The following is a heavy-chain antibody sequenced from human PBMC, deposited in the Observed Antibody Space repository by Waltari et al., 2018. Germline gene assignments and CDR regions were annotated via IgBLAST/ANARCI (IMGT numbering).Heavy chain of an antibody. J-gene: IGHJ4*02. D-gene: IGHD6-13*01. Sequence: EVPLLESGGGLVQPVVSLSLSCAASGFTFVRSAIPWVRQAPGKGPEWVSVISGTSATTHYADSVKGRFTISRDNSKNTLYLQMNSLRVEDTAVYYCAKDRSFMPGSWHPLDYWGQGALVTVSS. V-gene: IGHV3-23*01. CDR3: AKDRSFMPGSWHPLDY. CDR1: GFTFVRSA. CDR2: ISGTSATT.